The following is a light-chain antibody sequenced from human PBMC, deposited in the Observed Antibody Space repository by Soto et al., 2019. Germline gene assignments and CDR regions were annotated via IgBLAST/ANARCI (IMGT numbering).Light chain of an antibody. Sequence: EIVLTQSPGTLSLSPGERATLSCRASQSVNSRLAWYQHKPGQAPRLLMFDTSTRATGIPARFSGSGSGTDFTLTISGLEPEDFGMYYCQLYGTSPLFGPGTKVDIK. CDR3: QLYGTSPL. V-gene: IGKV3-20*01. CDR1: QSVNSR. J-gene: IGKJ3*01. CDR2: DTS.